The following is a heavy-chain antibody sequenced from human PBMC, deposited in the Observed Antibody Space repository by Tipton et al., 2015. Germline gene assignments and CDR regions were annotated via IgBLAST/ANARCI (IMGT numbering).Heavy chain of an antibody. Sequence: TLSLTCTVSGDSVSSYYWNWIRQPPGKGLEWIGYSSNSGSTNYNPSLKSRVTISLDTAKNQISLRLTSVTAADTAVYYCARGVDRSGPYYDYWGQGALVTVSS. V-gene: IGHV4-59*02. CDR2: SSNSGST. CDR1: GDSVSSYY. J-gene: IGHJ4*02. CDR3: ARGVDRSGPYYDY. D-gene: IGHD3-22*01.